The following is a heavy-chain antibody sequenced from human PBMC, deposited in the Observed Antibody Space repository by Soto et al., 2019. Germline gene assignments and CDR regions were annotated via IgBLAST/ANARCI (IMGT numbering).Heavy chain of an antibody. Sequence: SETLSLTCTVSGGSISSSSYYWGWIRQPPGKGLEWIGSIYYSGSTYYNPSLKSRVTISVDTSKNQFSLKLSSVTAADTAVYYCARHHYYYDSSGLALQFDYWGQGTLVTVSS. CDR2: IYYSGST. V-gene: IGHV4-39*01. J-gene: IGHJ4*02. D-gene: IGHD3-22*01. CDR1: GGSISSSSYY. CDR3: ARHHYYYDSSGLALQFDY.